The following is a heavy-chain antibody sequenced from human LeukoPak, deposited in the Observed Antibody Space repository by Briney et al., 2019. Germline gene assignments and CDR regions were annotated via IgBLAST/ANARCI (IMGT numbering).Heavy chain of an antibody. V-gene: IGHV4-4*02. CDR1: GGSITNSNW. Sequence: SETLSLTCAVSGGSITNSNWWSWVRQPPGKGLEWIGEIYHGGSTNYNPSLKSRVTISVDKSKNQFSLKLSSVTAADTAVYYCARTPYSSGWYTWGQGTLVTVSS. D-gene: IGHD6-19*01. CDR2: IYHGGST. CDR3: ARTPYSSGWYT. J-gene: IGHJ5*02.